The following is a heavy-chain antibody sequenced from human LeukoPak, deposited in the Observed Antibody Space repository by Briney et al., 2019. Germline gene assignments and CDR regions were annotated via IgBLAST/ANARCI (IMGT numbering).Heavy chain of an antibody. Sequence: SVKVSCKASGGTFSSYAISWVRQAPGQGLEWMGGIIPIFGTANYAQKFQGRVTITADESTSTAYMELSSLRSEDTAVYYCASRVGGSYYDTTYFDYWGQGTLVTVSS. CDR3: ASRVGGSYYDTTYFDY. CDR1: GGTFSSYA. D-gene: IGHD1-26*01. CDR2: IIPIFGTA. J-gene: IGHJ4*02. V-gene: IGHV1-69*01.